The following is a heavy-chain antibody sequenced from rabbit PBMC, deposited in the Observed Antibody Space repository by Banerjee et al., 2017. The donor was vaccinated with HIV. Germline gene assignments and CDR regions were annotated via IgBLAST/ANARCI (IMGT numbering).Heavy chain of an antibody. Sequence: QSLEESGGDLVKPGASLTLTCTASGFSFSSYSMNWVRQAPGKGLEWIGYIDPIFGSTYYASWVNGRFTISSHNAQNTLYLQLNSLTAADTATYFCVRETETYTDYTGYGWNFMLWGQGTLVTVS. CDR3: VRETETYTDYTGYGWNFML. CDR2: IDPIFGST. J-gene: IGHJ3*01. D-gene: IGHD7-1*01. CDR1: GFSFSSYS. V-gene: IGHV1S40*01.